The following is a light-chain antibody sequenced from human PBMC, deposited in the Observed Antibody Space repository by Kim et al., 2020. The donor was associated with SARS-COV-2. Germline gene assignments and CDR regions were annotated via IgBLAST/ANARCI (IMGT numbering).Light chain of an antibody. CDR1: QTINNR. CDR2: DAT. V-gene: IGKV3-15*01. CDR3: QQSNDWSPLT. J-gene: IGKJ1*01. Sequence: PGERAPHSCRASQTINNRLVWYQLRPGQAPRLLIYDATTRATGVPARFIGSGSETDFTLTISSLQLEDFAVYYCQQSNDWSPLTFGQGTKVDIK.